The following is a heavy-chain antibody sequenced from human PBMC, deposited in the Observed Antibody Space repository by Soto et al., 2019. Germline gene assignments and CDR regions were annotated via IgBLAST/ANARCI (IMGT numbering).Heavy chain of an antibody. CDR3: ARDYYKYYDSSGYYRSPAY. D-gene: IGHD3-22*01. J-gene: IGHJ4*02. V-gene: IGHV3-30-3*01. Sequence: GGSPKLASAASGFTFSTYAMHLVRQATGKGLEWVALISYDGSDKDYADSVKGRFTISRDNSRNTLFLQMNSLRAEDTAVYYCARDYYKYYDSSGYYRSPAYWGQGTLVTVSS. CDR1: GFTFSTYA. CDR2: ISYDGSDK.